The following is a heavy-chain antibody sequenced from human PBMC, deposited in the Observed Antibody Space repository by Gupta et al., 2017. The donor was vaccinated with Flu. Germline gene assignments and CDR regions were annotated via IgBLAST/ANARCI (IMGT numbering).Heavy chain of an antibody. CDR2: IFSTGNT. CDR1: SSYY. D-gene: IGHD2-15*01. J-gene: IGHJ6*04. Sequence: SSYYWSWVRQTPGRGLEFVGWIFSTGNTNYIPCLLSRVSISIDTSKFQFSLKLTSVTAADTSVYYCAGSGYSWPSYSSPDVWGKGTTVTVSS. CDR3: AGSGYSWPSYSSPDV. V-gene: IGHV4-59*01.